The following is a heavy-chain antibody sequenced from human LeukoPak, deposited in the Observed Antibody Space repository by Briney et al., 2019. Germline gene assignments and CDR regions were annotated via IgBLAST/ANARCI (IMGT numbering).Heavy chain of an antibody. CDR1: GGSISSGGYS. CDR3: ARDSEGNWFDP. Sequence: PSETLSLTCAVSGGSISSGGYSWSWIRQPPGKGLEWIGYIYHSGSTYYNPSLKSRVTMSVDTSKNQFSLKLSSVTAADTAVYYCARDSEGNWFDPWGQGTLVTVSS. D-gene: IGHD3-10*01. V-gene: IGHV4-30-2*01. CDR2: IYHSGST. J-gene: IGHJ5*02.